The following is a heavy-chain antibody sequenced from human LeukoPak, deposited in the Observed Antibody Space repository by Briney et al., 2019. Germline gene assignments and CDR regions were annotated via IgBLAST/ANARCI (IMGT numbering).Heavy chain of an antibody. D-gene: IGHD2-15*01. Sequence: GGSLRLSCAASGFTFSSYGMHWVRQAPGKGLEWVAVISYDGSNKYYVDSVKGRFTISRDDAKNSLYLQMNSLRAEDTAVYYCAKGGVVGTRYYFDSWGQGTLVTVSS. CDR3: AKGGVVGTRYYFDS. CDR2: ISYDGSNK. J-gene: IGHJ4*02. V-gene: IGHV3-30*18. CDR1: GFTFSSYG.